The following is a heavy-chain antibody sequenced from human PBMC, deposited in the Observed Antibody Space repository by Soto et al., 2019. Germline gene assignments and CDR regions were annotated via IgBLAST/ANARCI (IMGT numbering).Heavy chain of an antibody. CDR3: ARTYYYDSSGSMDV. CDR1: GFTVSSNY. CDR2: IYSGGST. Sequence: GSLRLSCAASGFTVSSNYMSWVRQAPGKGLEWVSVIYSGGSTYYADSVKGRFTISRDNSKNTLYLQMNSLRAEDTAVYYCARTYYYDSSGSMDVWGQGTTVTVSS. V-gene: IGHV3-53*01. D-gene: IGHD3-22*01. J-gene: IGHJ6*02.